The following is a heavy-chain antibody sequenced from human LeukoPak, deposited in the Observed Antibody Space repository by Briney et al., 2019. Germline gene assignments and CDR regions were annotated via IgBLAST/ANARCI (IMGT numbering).Heavy chain of an antibody. Sequence: GGSLRLSCAASGFTFSSYSMNWVRQAPGKGLEWVSSIGSSSSYIYYADSVKGRFTISRDNAKNSLYLQMNSLRAEDTAVYYCAGDSATYYYGSGSYQGPLWGQGTLVTVSS. CDR2: IGSSSSYI. V-gene: IGHV3-21*01. CDR3: AGDSATYYYGSGSYQGPL. CDR1: GFTFSSYS. D-gene: IGHD3-10*01. J-gene: IGHJ4*02.